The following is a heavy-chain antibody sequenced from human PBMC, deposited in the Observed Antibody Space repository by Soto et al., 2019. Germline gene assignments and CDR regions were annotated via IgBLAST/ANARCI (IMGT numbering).Heavy chain of an antibody. CDR2: NYYSGIT. D-gene: IGHD6-6*01. Sequence: PSETLSLTCTVSGGSISSGGYYWTWIRQHPGKGLEWIGYNYYSGITYYNPSLKSRVTISLDTSKNQFSLKLSSVTAADTAVYYCARGSSIAGLYYGMDVWGQRTAVTVSS. J-gene: IGHJ6*02. V-gene: IGHV4-31*03. CDR3: ARGSSIAGLYYGMDV. CDR1: GGSISSGGYY.